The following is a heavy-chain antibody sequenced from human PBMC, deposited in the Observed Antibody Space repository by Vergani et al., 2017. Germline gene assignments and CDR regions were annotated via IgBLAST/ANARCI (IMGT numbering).Heavy chain of an antibody. V-gene: IGHV4-39*01. CDR2: IYYRGLT. CDR1: ADSISSGSYY. J-gene: IGHJ4*02. D-gene: IGHD2-21*02. CDR3: AGQRPGSDWSPGGFDD. Sequence: QLQLQQSGPGLVKPSETLFLTCTVSADSISSGSYYWVWIRQPPGKSLEWIGSIYYRGLTYYNPSLQSRGAISVDTFKNQFSLKVPSVTAADTAVYFCAGQRPGSDWSPGGFDDRGQGVLVTVSS.